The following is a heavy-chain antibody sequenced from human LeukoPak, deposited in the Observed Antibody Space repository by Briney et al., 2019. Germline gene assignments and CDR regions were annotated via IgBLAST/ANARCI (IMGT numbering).Heavy chain of an antibody. D-gene: IGHD7-27*01. V-gene: IGHV4-34*01. J-gene: IGHJ6*03. CDR2: IYYSGST. CDR3: ARHPGYYYYMDV. Sequence: SETLSLTCAVYGGSFSGYYWSWIRQPPGKGLEWIGSIYYSGSTYYNPSLKSRVTISVDTSKNQFSLKLSSVTAADTAVYYCARHPGYYYYMDVWGKGTTVTISS. CDR1: GGSFSGYY.